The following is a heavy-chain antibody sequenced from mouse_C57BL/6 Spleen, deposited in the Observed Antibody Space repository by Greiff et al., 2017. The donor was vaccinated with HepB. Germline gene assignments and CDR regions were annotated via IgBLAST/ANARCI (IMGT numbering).Heavy chain of an antibody. V-gene: IGHV1-69*01. D-gene: IGHD1-1*01. Sequence: QVQLQQSGAELVMPGASVKLSCKASGYTFTSYWMHWVKQRPGQGLEWIGEIDPSDSYTNYNQKFKGKSTLTVDKSSSTAYMQLSSLTSEDSAVYYCARPYPGSSSLWYFDVWGTGTTVTVSS. CDR2: IDPSDSYT. CDR1: GYTFTSYW. J-gene: IGHJ1*03. CDR3: ARPYPGSSSLWYFDV.